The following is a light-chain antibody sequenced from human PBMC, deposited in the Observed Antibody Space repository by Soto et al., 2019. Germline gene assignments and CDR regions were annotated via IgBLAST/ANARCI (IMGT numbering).Light chain of an antibody. CDR2: DAS. V-gene: IGKV3-11*01. Sequence: EIVLTQSPATLSLSPGERATLSCTASQSVSSYLAWYQQTPGQAPRLLIYDASNRATGIPARFSGSGPATDFTLTISSLEPEEFAVYYCQQRRNWPPLTFGPGTKVDIK. CDR1: QSVSSY. CDR3: QQRRNWPPLT. J-gene: IGKJ3*01.